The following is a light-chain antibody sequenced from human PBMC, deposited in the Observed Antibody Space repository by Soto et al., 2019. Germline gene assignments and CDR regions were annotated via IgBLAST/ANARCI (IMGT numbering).Light chain of an antibody. J-gene: IGKJ2*01. CDR1: QRVLYSSNNKNY. CDR3: QQYYSTPHT. Sequence: DIVMTQSPDSLAVSLGERATINCKSSQRVLYSSNNKNYLAWYQQTPGQPPKLLIYWASTRESGVPDRFSGSGSGTDFTLAISSLQAEDVAVYYCQQYYSTPHTFVQGTKLEIK. CDR2: WAS. V-gene: IGKV4-1*01.